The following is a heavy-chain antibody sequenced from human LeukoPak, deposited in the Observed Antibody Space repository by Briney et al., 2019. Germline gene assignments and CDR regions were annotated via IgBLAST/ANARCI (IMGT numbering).Heavy chain of an antibody. J-gene: IGHJ4*02. Sequence: GGSLRLSCAASGFTFSSYAMSWVRQAPGKGLEWVSAISGSGGSTYYADSVKGRFTISRDNSKNTLYLQMKSLRDEDTAVYYCVKDALDLESGSPLDYWGQGTLVTVSS. CDR3: VKDALDLESGSPLDY. CDR2: ISGSGGST. CDR1: GFTFSSYA. V-gene: IGHV3-23*01. D-gene: IGHD1-26*01.